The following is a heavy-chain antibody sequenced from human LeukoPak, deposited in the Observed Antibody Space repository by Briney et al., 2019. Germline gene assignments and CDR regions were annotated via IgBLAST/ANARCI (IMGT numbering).Heavy chain of an antibody. D-gene: IGHD3-22*01. CDR1: GFTFSSYW. CDR3: ASPTYYYDSSGYYSPNFDY. J-gene: IGHJ4*02. V-gene: IGHV3-7*03. Sequence: GGSLRLSCAASGFTFSSYWMSWVRQAPGKGLEWVASIRKDGSERYYVDSVKGRFTIFRDNAKNSLWLQMNSLRAEDTAVYYCASPTYYYDSSGYYSPNFDYWGQGTLVTVSS. CDR2: IRKDGSER.